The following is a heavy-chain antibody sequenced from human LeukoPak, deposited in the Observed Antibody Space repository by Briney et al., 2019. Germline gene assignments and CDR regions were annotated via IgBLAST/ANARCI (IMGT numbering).Heavy chain of an antibody. D-gene: IGHD3-22*01. CDR3: ARDAARITMIVVNDY. CDR2: IKQDGSEK. V-gene: IGHV3-7*01. CDR1: GFTFSSYW. J-gene: IGHJ4*02. Sequence: GGSLRLSCAASGFTFSSYWMSWVRQAPGKGLEWVANIKQDGSEKYYVDSVKGRFTISRDNAKNSLYLQMNSLRAEDTAVYYCARDAARITMIVVNDYWGQGTLVTVSS.